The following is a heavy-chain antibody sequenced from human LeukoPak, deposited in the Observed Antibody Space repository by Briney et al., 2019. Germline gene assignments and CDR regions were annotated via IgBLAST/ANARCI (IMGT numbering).Heavy chain of an antibody. CDR1: GGSISSYY. CDR3: AGETDIVVVPAL. V-gene: IGHV4-4*07. CDR2: IYNSGTT. Sequence: SETLSLTCTVSGGSISSYYWSWIRQPAGKGLEWIGRIYNSGTTNYNPSLKSRVTMSVDTSKNQFSLKLSSVTAADTAVYYCAGETDIVVVPALWGQGTLVTVSS. J-gene: IGHJ4*02. D-gene: IGHD2-2*01.